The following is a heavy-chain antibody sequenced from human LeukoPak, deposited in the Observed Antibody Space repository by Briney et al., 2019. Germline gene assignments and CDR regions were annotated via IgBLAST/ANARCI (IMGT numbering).Heavy chain of an antibody. V-gene: IGHV1-2*06. CDR1: GYTFTGYY. CDR2: INPNSGGT. J-gene: IGHJ6*02. CDR3: ARDVMIVVVITDYYYYGMDV. Sequence: ASVKVSCKASGYTFTGYYMHWVRQAPGQGLEWMGRINPNSGGTNYAQKFQGRVTMTRDTSISTAYMELRSLRSDDTAVYYCARDVMIVVVITDYYYYGMDVWGQGTTVTVSS. D-gene: IGHD3-22*01.